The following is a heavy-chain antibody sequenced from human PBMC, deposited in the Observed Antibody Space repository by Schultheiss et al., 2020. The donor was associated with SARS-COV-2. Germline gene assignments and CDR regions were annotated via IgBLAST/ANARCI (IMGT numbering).Heavy chain of an antibody. V-gene: IGHV3-30*03. CDR1: GFTFSSYS. D-gene: IGHD3-3*01. J-gene: IGHJ4*02. CDR3: ASNGYDFWSGYYDY. Sequence: GESLKISCAASGFTFSSYSMNWVRQAPGKGLEWVAVISYDGSNKYYADSVKGRFTISRDNSKNTLYLQMNSLRAEDTAVYYCASNGYDFWSGYYDYWGQGTLVTVSS. CDR2: ISYDGSNK.